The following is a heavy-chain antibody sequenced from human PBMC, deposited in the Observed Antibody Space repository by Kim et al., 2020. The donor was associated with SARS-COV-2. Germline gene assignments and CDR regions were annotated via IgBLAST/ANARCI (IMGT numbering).Heavy chain of an antibody. CDR3: ARVSLGSSSWYYFDY. V-gene: IGHV3-11*05. J-gene: IGHJ4*02. Sequence: KGRFTISRDNAKNSLYLQMNSLGADDTAVYYCARVSLGSSSWYYFDYWGQGTLVTVSS. D-gene: IGHD6-13*01.